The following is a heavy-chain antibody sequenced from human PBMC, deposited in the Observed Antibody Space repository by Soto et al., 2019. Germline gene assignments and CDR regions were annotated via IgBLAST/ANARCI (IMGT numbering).Heavy chain of an antibody. CDR1: GASVSSYS. J-gene: IGHJ6*02. V-gene: IGHV4-59*02. CDR3: ARVHSGWSSGHGLDV. D-gene: IGHD6-19*01. CDR2: IYNSGRT. Sequence: SETLSLTCTVSGASVSSYSWSWVRQPPGKGLEWIGYIYNSGRTNYNPSLKSRVTISLDTSDNDFSLRLTSLTAADTAVYYCARVHSGWSSGHGLDVWGQGTTVTVSS.